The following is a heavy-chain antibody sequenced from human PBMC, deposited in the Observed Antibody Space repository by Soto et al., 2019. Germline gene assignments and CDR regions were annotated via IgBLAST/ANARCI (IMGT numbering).Heavy chain of an antibody. CDR1: GYTFTGYY. V-gene: IGHV1-2*02. D-gene: IGHD6-6*01. Sequence: QVQLVQSGAEVKKPGASVKVSCKASGYTFTGYYMHWVRQAPGQGLEWMGWINPNSGGTNYAQKFQGRVTMTRDTSISTAYMELSRLRSDDTAVYYCARALPVYSSSNYFDYWGQGTLVTVSS. CDR2: INPNSGGT. J-gene: IGHJ4*02. CDR3: ARALPVYSSSNYFDY.